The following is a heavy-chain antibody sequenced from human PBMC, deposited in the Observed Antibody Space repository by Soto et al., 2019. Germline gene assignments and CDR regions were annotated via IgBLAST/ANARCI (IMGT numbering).Heavy chain of an antibody. CDR2: ISDSGGST. J-gene: IGHJ4*02. D-gene: IGHD3-3*01. V-gene: IGHV3-23*01. CDR1: GFTFSSYA. Sequence: EVQLLESGGGLVQPGGSLRLSCAASGFTFSSYAMSWVRQAPGKGLEWVSAISDSGGSTYYADSVKGRFTISRDNSKKKLYLQMNSLRAEDTAVYYCEKERYDESPVPIDSWGQGTLVPVSS. CDR3: EKERYDESPVPIDS.